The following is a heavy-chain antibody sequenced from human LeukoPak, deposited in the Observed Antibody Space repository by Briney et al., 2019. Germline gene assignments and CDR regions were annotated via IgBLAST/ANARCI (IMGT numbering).Heavy chain of an antibody. J-gene: IGHJ5*02. CDR3: AKLRFLEWLLPNWFDP. V-gene: IGHV3-23*01. CDR2: ISGSGGST. Sequence: GGSLRLSCAASGFTFGSYAMSWVRQAPGKGLEWVSAISGSGGSTYYADSVKGRFTISRDNSKNTLYLQMNSLRAEDTAVYYCAKLRFLEWLLPNWFDPWGQGTLVTVSS. CDR1: GFTFGSYA. D-gene: IGHD3-3*01.